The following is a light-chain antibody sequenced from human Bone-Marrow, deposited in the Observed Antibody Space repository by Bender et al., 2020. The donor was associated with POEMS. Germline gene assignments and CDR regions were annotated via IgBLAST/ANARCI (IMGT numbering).Light chain of an antibody. CDR3: AAWEDSLNGWV. CDR2: EAG. J-gene: IGLJ3*02. CDR1: SSNIGSYTL. Sequence: QSALTQPASVSGSPGQSITISCTGTSSNIGSYTLVSWYQQHPGKAPKLIIYEAGKRPSGVSHRFSGSKSGTSASLAISGLQSEDEADYYCAAWEDSLNGWVFGGGTKLTVL. V-gene: IGLV2-14*02.